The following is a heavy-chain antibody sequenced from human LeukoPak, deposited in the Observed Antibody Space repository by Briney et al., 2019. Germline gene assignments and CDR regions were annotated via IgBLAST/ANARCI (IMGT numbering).Heavy chain of an antibody. J-gene: IGHJ1*01. CDR3: ARDRRLRFLEWSSIGYFQH. Sequence: ASVKVSCKASGYTFTSHFMHWVRQAPGQGLEWMGIINPRGGSTSYTQKFQGRVTMTRDTSTSTAYMELRSLRSDDTAVYYCARDRRLRFLEWSSIGYFQHWGQGTLVTVSS. D-gene: IGHD3-3*01. CDR1: GYTFTSHF. CDR2: INPRGGST. V-gene: IGHV1-46*01.